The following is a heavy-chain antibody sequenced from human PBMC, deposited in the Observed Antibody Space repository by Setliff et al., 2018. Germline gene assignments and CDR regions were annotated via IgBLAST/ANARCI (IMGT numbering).Heavy chain of an antibody. J-gene: IGHJ3*02. CDR2: IYSGGNT. V-gene: IGHV3-66*01. D-gene: IGHD3-10*01. Sequence: LRLSCAASGFTVSSNYMSWVRQAPGKGLEWVSVIYSGGNTYYADSVKGRFTISRDNSKNTLYLQMNSLRAEDTAVYYCARVWLGGAFDIWGQGTVVTVSS. CDR1: GFTVSSNY. CDR3: ARVWLGGAFDI.